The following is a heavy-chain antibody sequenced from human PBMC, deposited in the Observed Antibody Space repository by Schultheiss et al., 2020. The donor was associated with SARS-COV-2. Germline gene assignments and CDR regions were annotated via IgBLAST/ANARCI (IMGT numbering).Heavy chain of an antibody. Sequence: GESLKISCAASGFTFSSYSMNWVRQAPGKGLEWVSAISGSGGSTYYADFVKGRFTISRDNSKNTLYLQMNSLRAEDTAVYYCARDERLRLGELSLAVDYWGQGTLVTVSS. CDR3: ARDERLRLGELSLAVDY. D-gene: IGHD3-16*02. CDR1: GFTFSSYS. V-gene: IGHV3-23*01. J-gene: IGHJ4*02. CDR2: ISGSGGST.